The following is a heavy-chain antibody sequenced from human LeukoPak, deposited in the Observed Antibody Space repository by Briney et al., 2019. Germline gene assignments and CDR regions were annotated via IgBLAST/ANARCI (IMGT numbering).Heavy chain of an antibody. CDR3: ARGKSRLVDSFDC. Sequence: GGSLRLSCAASGFTFSDYYMNWIRQAPGKGLEWVSYISSSGSTINYADSVKGRFTISRDNAKNSLYLQINSLRADDTAVYYCARGKSRLVDSFDCWGQGTLVTVPS. J-gene: IGHJ4*02. D-gene: IGHD2-2*01. CDR2: ISSSGSTI. CDR1: GFTFSDYY. V-gene: IGHV3-11*01.